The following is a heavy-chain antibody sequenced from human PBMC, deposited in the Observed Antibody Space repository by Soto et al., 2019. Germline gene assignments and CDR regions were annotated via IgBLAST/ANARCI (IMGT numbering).Heavy chain of an antibody. Sequence: GGSLRLSCAASGFTFSSYGMHWVRQAPGKGLEWVAVISYDGSNKYYADSVKGRFTISRDNSKNTLYLQMNSLRAEDTAVYYCATSDYCDYLQTFNWFDPWGQGTLVTVSS. CDR1: GFTFSSYG. CDR3: ATSDYCDYLQTFNWFDP. J-gene: IGHJ5*02. CDR2: ISYDGSNK. V-gene: IGHV3-30*03. D-gene: IGHD4-17*01.